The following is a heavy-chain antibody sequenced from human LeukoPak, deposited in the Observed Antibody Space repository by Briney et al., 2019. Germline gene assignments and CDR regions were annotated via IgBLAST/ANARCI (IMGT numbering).Heavy chain of an antibody. CDR2: IYYSGST. Sequence: SETLSLTCTVSGGSISSGGYYWSWIRQHPGKGLEWIGYIYYSGSTYYNPSLKSRVTISVDTSKNQFSLKLSSVTAADTAVYYCXRAXGYQPSNWFDPWGQGTLVTVSS. CDR3: XRAXGYQPSNWFDP. CDR1: GGSISSGGYY. J-gene: IGHJ5*02. V-gene: IGHV4-31*03. D-gene: IGHD2-2*01.